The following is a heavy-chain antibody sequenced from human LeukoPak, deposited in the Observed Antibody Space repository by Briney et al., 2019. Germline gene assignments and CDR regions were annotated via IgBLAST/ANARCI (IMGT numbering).Heavy chain of an antibody. D-gene: IGHD1-7*01. Sequence: GGSLRLSCAASGFTFSDYYMSWIRQAPGKGLEWVSYISSSGSTIYYADSVKGRFTISRDNAKNSLYLQMNSLRAEDTAVYYCARDLEAGTKELTFDPWGQGTLVTVSS. J-gene: IGHJ5*02. CDR2: ISSSGSTI. V-gene: IGHV3-11*04. CDR3: ARDLEAGTKELTFDP. CDR1: GFTFSDYY.